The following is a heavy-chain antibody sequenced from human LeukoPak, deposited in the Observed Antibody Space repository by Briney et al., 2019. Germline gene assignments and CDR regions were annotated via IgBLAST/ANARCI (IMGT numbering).Heavy chain of an antibody. CDR1: GFTFSSYW. CDR3: ASLHSGYSSSWPTDYYYGMDV. V-gene: IGHV3-7*01. Sequence: GGSLRLSCAASGFTFSSYWMSWVRQAPGKGLEWVANIKQDGSEKYYVDSVKGRFTISRDNAKNTLYLQMNSLRAEDTAVYYCASLHSGYSSSWPTDYYYGMDVWGQGTTVTVSS. CDR2: IKQDGSEK. J-gene: IGHJ6*02. D-gene: IGHD6-13*01.